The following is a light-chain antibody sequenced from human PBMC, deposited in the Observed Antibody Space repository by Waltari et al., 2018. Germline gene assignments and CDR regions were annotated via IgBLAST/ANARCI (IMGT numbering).Light chain of an antibody. CDR3: QQYNNWPPQDA. V-gene: IGKV3-15*01. CDR2: AAS. CDR1: QSVGGN. Sequence: EIVMTQSPATLCVSAGETATLSCRASQSVGGNLAWYQQKPGQAPTLLIYAASTRATGIPGRFSGSGSGTEFTLTISSLQSEDFAIYYCQQYNNWPPQDAFGQGTKLEIK. J-gene: IGKJ2*01.